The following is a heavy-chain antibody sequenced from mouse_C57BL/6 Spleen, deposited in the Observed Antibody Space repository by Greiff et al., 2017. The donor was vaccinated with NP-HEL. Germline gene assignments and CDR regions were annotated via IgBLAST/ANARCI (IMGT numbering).Heavy chain of an antibody. Sequence: EVMLVESGEGLVKPGGSLKLSCAASGFTFSSYAMSWVRQTPEKRLEWVAYISSGGDYIYYADTVKGRFTISRDNARNTLYLQMSSLKSEDTAMYYCTITGTDYYAMDYWGQGTSVTVSS. CDR2: ISSGGDYI. D-gene: IGHD4-1*01. CDR1: GFTFSSYA. V-gene: IGHV5-9-1*02. J-gene: IGHJ4*01. CDR3: TITGTDYYAMDY.